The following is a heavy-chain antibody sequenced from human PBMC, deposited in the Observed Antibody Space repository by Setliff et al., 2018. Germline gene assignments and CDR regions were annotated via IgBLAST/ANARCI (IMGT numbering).Heavy chain of an antibody. CDR2: ISAYNGKT. Sequence: GASVKVSCKASGYTLSNSILSWVRQAPGQGLEWVGWISAYNGKTYSAQKFQDRVTLTTHTSTNMGYLELRDLRSDDTAAYYCLRLVRYCTKIACQATSGDEVWGLGTLVTVSS. CDR1: GYTLSNSI. V-gene: IGHV1-18*01. CDR3: LRLVRYCTKIACQATSGDEV. D-gene: IGHD2-8*01. J-gene: IGHJ4*02.